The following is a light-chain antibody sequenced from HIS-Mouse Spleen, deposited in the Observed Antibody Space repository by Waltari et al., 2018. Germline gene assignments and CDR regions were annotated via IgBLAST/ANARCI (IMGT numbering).Light chain of an antibody. CDR1: TIGSKS. J-gene: IGLJ3*02. CDR3: QVWDSSSDHRV. V-gene: IGLV3-21*02. Sequence: SYVLTQPPSVSVAPGPTARSTCGGNTIGSKSVHWYQPKPGQAPLLGVYDDSDRPSGIPERFSGSNSGNTATLTISRVEAGDEADYYCQVWDSSSDHRVFGGGTKLTVL. CDR2: DDS.